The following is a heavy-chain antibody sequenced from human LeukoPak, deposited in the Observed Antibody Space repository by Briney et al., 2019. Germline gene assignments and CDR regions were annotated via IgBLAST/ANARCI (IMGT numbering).Heavy chain of an antibody. CDR2: INPNSGGT. CDR3: ARDRPLHYYDSSGYYYAY. Sequence: ASVKVSCKASGYTFTGYYMHWVRQAPGQGLEWMGWINPNSGGTNYAQKFQGRVTMTRDTSISTAYMELSRLRPDDTAVYYCARDRPLHYYDSSGYYYAYWGQGTLVTVSS. D-gene: IGHD3-22*01. J-gene: IGHJ4*02. CDR1: GYTFTGYY. V-gene: IGHV1-2*02.